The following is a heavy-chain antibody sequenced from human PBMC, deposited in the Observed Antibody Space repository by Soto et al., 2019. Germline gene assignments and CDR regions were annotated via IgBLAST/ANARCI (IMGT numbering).Heavy chain of an antibody. CDR3: AKKSTTEYDY. CDR1: SGSTSSDGYN. CDR2: IYHSGTT. D-gene: IGHD2-2*01. Sequence: SEPLSLTCTVSSGSTSSDGYNWAWIRQHPGKSLEWIGYIYHSGTTYYNPSLRSRVTISVDTSKNQFSLNMTSVTAADTALYYFAKKSTTEYDYCGPHIPVTVSS. J-gene: IGHJ4*01. V-gene: IGHV4-31*03.